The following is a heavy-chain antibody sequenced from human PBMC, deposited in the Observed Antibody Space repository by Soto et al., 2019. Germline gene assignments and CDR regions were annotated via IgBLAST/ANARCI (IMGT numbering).Heavy chain of an antibody. J-gene: IGHJ6*02. CDR1: GYTFTSYA. CDR3: SRDCGTSWHGPGMDF. Sequence: QVQLVQSGAEVKKPGASVKVSCKASGYTFTSYAMHWVRQAPGQRLEWMGWINAGNGNTKYSQKFQGRVTITRDTSASTAYMELSSLRSEDTAVYYCSRDCGTSWHGPGMDFWGQGTTVTVAS. CDR2: INAGNGNT. D-gene: IGHD2-2*01. V-gene: IGHV1-3*01.